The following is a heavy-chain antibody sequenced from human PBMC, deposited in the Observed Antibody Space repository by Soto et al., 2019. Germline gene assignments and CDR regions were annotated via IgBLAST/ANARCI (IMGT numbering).Heavy chain of an antibody. CDR2: ISGSGGST. J-gene: IGHJ4*02. Sequence: GGSLRLSCAASGLSFSSYAMSWVRKTPGKGLEWVSAISGSGGSTYYADSVKGRFTISRDNSKNTLYLQMNSLRAEDTAVYYCAGRSYYYGSGSYKAPQVDYWGQGTLVTVSS. V-gene: IGHV3-23*01. CDR3: AGRSYYYGSGSYKAPQVDY. D-gene: IGHD3-10*01. CDR1: GLSFSSYA.